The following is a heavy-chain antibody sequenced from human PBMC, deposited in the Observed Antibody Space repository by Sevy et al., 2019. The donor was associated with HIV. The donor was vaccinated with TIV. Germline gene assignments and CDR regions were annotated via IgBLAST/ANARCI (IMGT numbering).Heavy chain of an antibody. J-gene: IGHJ4*02. Sequence: GGSLRLSCVASGFTSSNYAMSWVRQAPGKGLEWVSGISGSGGSTYYAGSVKGRFTIPRDNSKNTLYLQMNSLRAEDTAVYYCAKDSYFDTTLFDYWGQGTLVTVSS. CDR1: GFTSSNYA. V-gene: IGHV3-23*01. D-gene: IGHD3-22*01. CDR2: ISGSGGST. CDR3: AKDSYFDTTLFDY.